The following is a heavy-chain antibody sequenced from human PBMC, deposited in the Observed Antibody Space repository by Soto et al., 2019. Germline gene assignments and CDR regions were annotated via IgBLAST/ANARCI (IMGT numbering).Heavy chain of an antibody. D-gene: IGHD2-21*01. Sequence: SETLSLTCSVSGAALNSGNYYWSWIRQVPGKGLEWIGPIYVTGAVDYNTSLRDRITISQDTSERQFSLHLRLLTAAETAVYYCARLRIATNNYKWFDPWCQGTLVTVSS. J-gene: IGHJ5*02. V-gene: IGHV4-31*03. CDR3: ARLRIATNNYKWFDP. CDR2: IYVTGAV. CDR1: GAALNSGNYY.